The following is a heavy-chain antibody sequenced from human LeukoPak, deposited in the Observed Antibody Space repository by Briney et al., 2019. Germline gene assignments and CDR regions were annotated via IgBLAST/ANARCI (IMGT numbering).Heavy chain of an antibody. V-gene: IGHV4-34*01. J-gene: IGHJ3*02. CDR1: GGSFSGYY. D-gene: IGHD3-22*01. Sequence: SVTLSLTCAVYGGSFSGYYWSWIRQPPGKGLEWIGEINHSGSTNCNPSLKSRVTISVDTSKNQFSLKLSSVTAADTAVYYCARRRQMTMIVVVIADAFDIWGQGTMVTVSS. CDR3: ARRRQMTMIVVVIADAFDI. CDR2: INHSGST.